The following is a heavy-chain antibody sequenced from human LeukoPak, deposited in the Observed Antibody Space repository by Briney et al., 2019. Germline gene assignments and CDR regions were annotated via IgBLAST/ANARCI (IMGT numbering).Heavy chain of an antibody. CDR2: IGTTGGSA. Sequence: GGSLRLSCAASGFTFSSYWMSWVRQAPGKGLEWVSGIGTTGGSAYYADSVKGRFTISRDNSKNTLNLQMNSLRAEDTAVYYCAKQGSDFWTYFDSWGQGTLVTVTS. D-gene: IGHD3/OR15-3a*01. V-gene: IGHV3-23*01. CDR3: AKQGSDFWTYFDS. J-gene: IGHJ4*02. CDR1: GFTFSSYW.